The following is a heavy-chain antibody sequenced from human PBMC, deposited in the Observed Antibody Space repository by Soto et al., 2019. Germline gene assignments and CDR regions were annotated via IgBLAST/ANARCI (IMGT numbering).Heavy chain of an antibody. CDR3: AKKKWIQLWLPLDY. CDR2: ISGSGGST. D-gene: IGHD5-18*01. Sequence: GGSLRLSCAASGFTFSSYAMSWVRQAPGKGLEWVSAISGSGGSTYYADSVKGRFTISRDNSKNTLYLQMNSLRAEDTAVYYCAKKKWIQLWLPLDYWGQGTLVTVSS. J-gene: IGHJ4*02. CDR1: GFTFSSYA. V-gene: IGHV3-23*01.